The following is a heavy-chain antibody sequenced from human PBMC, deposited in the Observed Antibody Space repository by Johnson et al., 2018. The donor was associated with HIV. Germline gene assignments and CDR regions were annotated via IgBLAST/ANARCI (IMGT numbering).Heavy chain of an antibody. V-gene: IGHV3-30*02. CDR1: GFTFSSYG. CDR2: IRYDGSNK. Sequence: QMLLVESGGGLVQPGGSLRLSCAASGFTFSSYGMHWVRQAPGKGLEWVAFIRYDGSNKYYADSVKGRFTISRDNSKNTLYLQMNSLRVADTAVYYCARDRSLWFRELWPRDAFDMWGQGTKITVSS. CDR3: ARDRSLWFRELWPRDAFDM. J-gene: IGHJ3*02. D-gene: IGHD3-10*01.